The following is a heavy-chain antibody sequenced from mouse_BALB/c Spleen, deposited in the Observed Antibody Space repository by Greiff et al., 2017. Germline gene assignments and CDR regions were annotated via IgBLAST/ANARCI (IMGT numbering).Heavy chain of an antibody. CDR1: GFNIKDTY. J-gene: IGHJ4*01. CDR3: ARGGYYGGMDY. D-gene: IGHD1-1*01. V-gene: IGHV14-3*02. Sequence: VQLQQSGAELVKPGASVKLSCTASGFNIKDTYMHWVKQRPEQGLEWIGRIDPANGNTKYDPKFQGKATITADTSSNTAYLQLSSLTSEDTAVYYCARGGYYGGMDYWGQGTSVTVSS. CDR2: IDPANGNT.